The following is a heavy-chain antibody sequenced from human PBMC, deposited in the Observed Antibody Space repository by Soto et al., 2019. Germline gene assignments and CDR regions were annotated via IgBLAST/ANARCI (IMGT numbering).Heavy chain of an antibody. Sequence: GGSLRLSCAASGFSISNNYMSWVRQAPGQGLEWVSLIYGDGRTFYADSVKGRFTISRDSFRNALYLQMDSLRAEDSAVYYCARDSYVLYWGPGTLVTAPQ. J-gene: IGHJ4*02. V-gene: IGHV3-66*01. CDR2: IYGDGRT. CDR3: ARDSYVLY. D-gene: IGHD2-21*01. CDR1: GFSISNNY.